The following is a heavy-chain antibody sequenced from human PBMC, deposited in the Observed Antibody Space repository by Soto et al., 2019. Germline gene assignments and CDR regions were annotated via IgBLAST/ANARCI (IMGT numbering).Heavy chain of an antibody. D-gene: IGHD3-16*01. CDR3: ARGGYYDNSWGKLSHYGLDV. CDR1: GYTFIRYG. Sequence: QVQLAQSANEVKKPGASVRVSCKAAGYTFIRYGIAWVRQAPGQGLEWMGWISPYNDYTVYAQKLQGRVSMTADTSPRTVYMNLRGLKSDDTAVYYCARGGYYDNSWGKLSHYGLDVWGQGTSVSVSS. J-gene: IGHJ6*02. CDR2: ISPYNDYT. V-gene: IGHV1-18*01.